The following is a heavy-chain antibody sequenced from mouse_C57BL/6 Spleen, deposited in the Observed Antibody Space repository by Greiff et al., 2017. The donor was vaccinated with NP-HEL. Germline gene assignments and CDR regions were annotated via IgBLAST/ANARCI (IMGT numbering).Heavy chain of an antibody. Sequence: QVQLQQSGPELVKPGASVKISCKASGYAFSSSWMNWVKQRPGKGLEWIGRIYPGDGDTNYNGKFKGKATLTADKSSSTAYMQLSSLTSEDSAVYFCARKYCYGSSYWYFDVWGPGTTVTVSS. CDR3: ARKYCYGSSYWYFDV. CDR2: IYPGDGDT. D-gene: IGHD1-1*01. J-gene: IGHJ1*01. V-gene: IGHV1-82*01. CDR1: GYAFSSSW.